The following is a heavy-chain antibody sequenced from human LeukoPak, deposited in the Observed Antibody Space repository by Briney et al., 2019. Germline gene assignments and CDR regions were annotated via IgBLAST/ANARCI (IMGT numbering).Heavy chain of an antibody. CDR1: GFTFSGYW. J-gene: IGHJ3*02. CDR2: INSDGSST. CDR3: ARGGLGIGDFDI. D-gene: IGHD7-27*01. V-gene: IGHV3-74*01. Sequence: GGSLRLSCAASGFTFSGYWMHWVRQGPGKGLVWVSRINSDGSSTTYADSVKGRFTISRDNAKNTLYLQMNSLRAEDTAVYYCARGGLGIGDFDIWGQGTMVTVSS.